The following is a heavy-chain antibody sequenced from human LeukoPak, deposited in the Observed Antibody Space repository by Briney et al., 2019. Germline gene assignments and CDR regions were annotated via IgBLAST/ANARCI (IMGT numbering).Heavy chain of an antibody. V-gene: IGHV3-30*02. CDR3: VKVVVVPPSDGFDV. J-gene: IGHJ3*01. Sequence: GGSLRLSCTTSGFTFSSYGMHWVRRAPGKGLEWVAFIRYDGTYKSYADSVKGRFTISRDNSKNTLYLQMNSLRTEDTAIYYCVKVVVVPPSDGFDVWGQGTWVTVSS. CDR1: GFTFSSYG. CDR2: IRYDGTYK. D-gene: IGHD2-15*01.